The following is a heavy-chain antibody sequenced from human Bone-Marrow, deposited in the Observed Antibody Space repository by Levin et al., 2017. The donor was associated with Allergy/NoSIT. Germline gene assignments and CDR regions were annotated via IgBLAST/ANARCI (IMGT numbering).Heavy chain of an antibody. CDR2: IKQDGSEK. Sequence: AASVKVSCAASGFTFSSYWMSWVRQAPGKGLEWVANIKQDGSEKYYVDSVKGRFTISRDNAKNSLYLQMNSLRAEDTAVYYCARDGLFYDFWSGYYNLGWFDPWGQGTLVTVSS. CDR3: ARDGLFYDFWSGYYNLGWFDP. J-gene: IGHJ5*02. D-gene: IGHD3-3*01. V-gene: IGHV3-7*01. CDR1: GFTFSSYW.